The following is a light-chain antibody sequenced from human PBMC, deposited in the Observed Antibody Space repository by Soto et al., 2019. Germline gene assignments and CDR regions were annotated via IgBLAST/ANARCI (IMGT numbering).Light chain of an antibody. J-gene: IGKJ1*01. CDR1: QSIISW. Sequence: DIQMTQSPSTLSASIGDRVTITCRASQSIISWLAWYQQKPGKAPKLLIYKASILESGVPSRFSGSGYGTEFSLIISSLQPEDFATYYCQQYNTYWTFAQGTKVEIK. V-gene: IGKV1-5*03. CDR3: QQYNTYWT. CDR2: KAS.